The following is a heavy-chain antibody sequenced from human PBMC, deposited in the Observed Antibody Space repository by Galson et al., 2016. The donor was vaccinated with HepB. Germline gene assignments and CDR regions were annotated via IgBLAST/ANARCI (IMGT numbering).Heavy chain of an antibody. CDR1: GFTFSNYA. J-gene: IGHJ4*02. CDR3: AKGLGPTEYYFDY. Sequence: SLRLSCAGSGFTFSNYAMTWVRQAPGKGLEWVSAISGSADGTYYADSVKGRFTNSRDNSKNTLFLQMNSLRAEDTAVYYWAKGLGPTEYYFDYWGQGTLVTVSS. D-gene: IGHD1-26*01. V-gene: IGHV3-23*01. CDR2: ISGSADGT.